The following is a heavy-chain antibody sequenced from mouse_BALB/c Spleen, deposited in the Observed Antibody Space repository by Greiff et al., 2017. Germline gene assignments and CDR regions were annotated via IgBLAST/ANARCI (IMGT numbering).Heavy chain of an antibody. J-gene: IGHJ3*01. D-gene: IGHD2-3*01. CDR3: ARDDGFYDRFAY. V-gene: IGHV5-15*02. Sequence: EVKLMESGGGLVQPGGSRKLSCAASGFTFSDYGMAWVRQAPGKGPEWVAFISNLAYSIYYADTVTGRFTISRENAKNTLYLEMSSLRSEDTAMYYCARDDGFYDRFAYWGQGTLVTVSA. CDR2: ISNLAYSI. CDR1: GFTFSDYG.